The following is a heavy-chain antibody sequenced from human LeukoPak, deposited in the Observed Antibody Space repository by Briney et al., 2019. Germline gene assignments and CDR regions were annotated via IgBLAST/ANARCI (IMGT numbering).Heavy chain of an antibody. J-gene: IGHJ4*02. Sequence: GGSLRLSCAVSGFTFSGHWMYWLRQAPGKGLAWVSRINGDGSATNCADSMEGRFTISRDNAKNIVYLQMNSLREDDTAIYYCARDINWGQVDYWGQGTLVTVSS. V-gene: IGHV3-74*01. CDR2: INGDGSAT. CDR1: GFTFSGHW. D-gene: IGHD7-27*01. CDR3: ARDINWGQVDY.